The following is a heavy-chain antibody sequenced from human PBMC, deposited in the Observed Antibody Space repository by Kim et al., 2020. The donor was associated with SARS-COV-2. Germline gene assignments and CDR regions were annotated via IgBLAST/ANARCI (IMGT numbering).Heavy chain of an antibody. CDR2: INSDGRST. J-gene: IGHJ2*01. CDR3: ASNPQLGHFDL. CDR1: GFTFSSNW. D-gene: IGHD3-16*01. Sequence: GGSLRLSCVASGFTFSSNWMHWVRQAPGKGLVWVSRINSDGRSTGYVDSVKGRFNISRDNAKNMLYLQMNSLRAEDTAVYYCASNPQLGHFDLWGRGTLVTHSS. V-gene: IGHV3-74*01.